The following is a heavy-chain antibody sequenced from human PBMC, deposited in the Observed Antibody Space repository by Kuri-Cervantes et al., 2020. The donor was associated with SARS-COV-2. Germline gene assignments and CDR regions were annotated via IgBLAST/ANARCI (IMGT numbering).Heavy chain of an antibody. Sequence: GRSLRLSCEASGFIFSDYAIDWVRQAPGKGLEWVAIISYDGRNTKFADSVKGRFTISRDNAKNSLYLQMNSLRGEDTAVYYCARDGTAGGSYNWFDPWGQGTLVTVSS. CDR1: GFIFSDYA. CDR2: ISYDGRNT. CDR3: ARDGTAGGSYNWFDP. D-gene: IGHD1-26*01. J-gene: IGHJ5*02. V-gene: IGHV3-30*04.